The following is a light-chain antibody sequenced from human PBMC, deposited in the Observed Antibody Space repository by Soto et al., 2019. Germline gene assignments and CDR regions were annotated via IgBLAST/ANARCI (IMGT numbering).Light chain of an antibody. CDR1: SSDVGGYDY. V-gene: IGLV2-14*03. J-gene: IGLJ1*01. CDR2: DVS. Sequence: QSALTQPASVSGSPGQSITISCTGTSSDVGGYDYVSWYQHHPGKAPKPMIYDVSNRPSGVSNRFSGSKSGNTASLTISGLQAEDEADYYCSSYTSSSLYVFGTGTKLTVL. CDR3: SSYTSSSLYV.